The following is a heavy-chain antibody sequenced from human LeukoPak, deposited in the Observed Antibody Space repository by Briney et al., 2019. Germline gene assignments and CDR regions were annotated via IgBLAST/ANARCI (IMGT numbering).Heavy chain of an antibody. CDR2: IYYSGST. V-gene: IGHV4-59*01. D-gene: IGHD3-16*01. Sequence: SETLSLTCAVYGGSFSGYYWSWIRQPPGKGLEWIGYIYYSGSTDYNPSLKSPITMSVDTSKNQFYLKLSSVTAADTAVYYCARGDVSFDYWGQGTLVTVSS. J-gene: IGHJ4*02. CDR3: ARGDVSFDY. CDR1: GGSFSGYY.